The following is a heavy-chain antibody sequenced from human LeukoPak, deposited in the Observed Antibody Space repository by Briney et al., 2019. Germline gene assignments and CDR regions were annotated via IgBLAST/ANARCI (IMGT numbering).Heavy chain of an antibody. D-gene: IGHD5-18*01. J-gene: IGHJ4*02. CDR1: GYTFTSYG. Sequence: ASVKVSCKASGYTFTSYGTSWVRQAPGQGLEWMGWISAYNGNTNYAQKLQGRVTMTTDTSTSTAYMELRSLRSDDTAVYYCARKVDTAMVQDFDYWGQGTLVTVSS. V-gene: IGHV1-18*01. CDR3: ARKVDTAMVQDFDY. CDR2: ISAYNGNT.